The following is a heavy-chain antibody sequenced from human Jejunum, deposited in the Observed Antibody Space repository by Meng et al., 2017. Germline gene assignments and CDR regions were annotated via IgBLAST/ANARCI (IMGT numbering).Heavy chain of an antibody. Sequence: RQGGGGLFEASGTLSLSCSVYGGAFSGYYCGWIPQAPGKGLEWIGDIDHSGSTNYNPSLKNRVTISVDTSRNQISLNLNSVTAADTAVYYCARGGDPRAYYFDYWGQGNLVTVSS. CDR3: ARGGDPRAYYFDY. V-gene: IGHV4-34*01. J-gene: IGHJ4*02. CDR1: GGAFSGYY. CDR2: IDHSGST. D-gene: IGHD3-10*01.